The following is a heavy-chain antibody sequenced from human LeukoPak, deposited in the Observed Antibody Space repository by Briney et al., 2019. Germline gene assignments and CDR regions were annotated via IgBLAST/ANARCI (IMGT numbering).Heavy chain of an antibody. CDR3: ARDAFGGYYVD. J-gene: IGHJ4*02. Sequence: GGSLRLSCVASGFIFSDYWMTWVRQAPGRGLEWVANIKRDGSDEKYVDSVRGRFTISRDNVKNSVFLDMSSLRVEDTAVYYCARDAFGGYYVDWGQGTMVTVSS. V-gene: IGHV3-7*01. CDR1: GFIFSDYW. D-gene: IGHD3-10*01. CDR2: IKRDGSDE.